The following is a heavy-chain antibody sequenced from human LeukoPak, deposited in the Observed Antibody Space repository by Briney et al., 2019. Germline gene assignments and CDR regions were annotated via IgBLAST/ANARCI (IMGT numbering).Heavy chain of an antibody. J-gene: IGHJ6*03. D-gene: IGHD2-15*01. CDR1: GGSISSYY. CDR2: IFYSGSA. V-gene: IGHV4-59*12. CDR3: ARVNCSGGSCLYYYYYYYMDV. Sequence: SETLSLTCTVSGGSISSYYWSWIRQPPGKGLEWIGYIFYSGSANYNPSLKSRVTISVDTSKNQFSLKLTSVTAADTAVYYCARVNCSGGSCLYYYYYYYMDVWGKGTTVTVSS.